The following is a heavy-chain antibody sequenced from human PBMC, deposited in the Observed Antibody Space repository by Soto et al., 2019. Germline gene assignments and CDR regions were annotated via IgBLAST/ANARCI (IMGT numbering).Heavy chain of an antibody. D-gene: IGHD2-21*02. V-gene: IGHV3-74*01. CDR1: GFTFSSYW. Sequence: EVQLVESGGGLVQPGGSLRLSCAASGFTFSSYWMHWVRQAPGKGLVWVSRINSDGSSTSYADSVKGRFTISRDNAQKTVYLKMNSLRAEDTAVDYCARTSLVVTAATRQDYWGQGTLVTVSS. J-gene: IGHJ4*02. CDR2: INSDGSST. CDR3: ARTSLVVTAATRQDY.